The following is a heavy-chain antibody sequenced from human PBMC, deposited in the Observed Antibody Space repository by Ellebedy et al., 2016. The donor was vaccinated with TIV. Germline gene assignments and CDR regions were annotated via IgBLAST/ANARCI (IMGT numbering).Heavy chain of an antibody. CDR3: ASSYYYDKS. Sequence: PGGSLRLSCAASGFTFSSYSMNWVRQAPGKGLEWVSSISSSSSYIYYADSVKGRSTITRDNAKNSLYLEMNSLRAEDTAVFYGASSYYYDKSWGQGTLVTVSS. J-gene: IGHJ4*02. CDR1: GFTFSSYS. CDR2: ISSSSSYI. D-gene: IGHD3-22*01. V-gene: IGHV3-21*01.